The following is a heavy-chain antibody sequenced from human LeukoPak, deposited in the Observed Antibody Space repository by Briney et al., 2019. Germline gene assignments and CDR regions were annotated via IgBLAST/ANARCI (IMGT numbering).Heavy chain of an antibody. J-gene: IGHJ4*02. V-gene: IGHV3-48*03. CDR3: ARDMYYYDSSGKNYLDS. Sequence: GGSLRVSCAASGFTFSSYEMNWVRQAPGKGLEWLSYISSSGSTIYYADSVKGRFTISRDNAKNSLYLQMNSLRAEDTAVYYCARDMYYYDSSGKNYLDSWGQGTLVTVSS. CDR1: GFTFSSYE. D-gene: IGHD3-22*01. CDR2: ISSSGSTI.